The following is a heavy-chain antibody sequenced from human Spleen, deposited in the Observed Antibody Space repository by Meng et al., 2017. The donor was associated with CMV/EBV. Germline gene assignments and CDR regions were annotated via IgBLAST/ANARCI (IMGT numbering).Heavy chain of an antibody. D-gene: IGHD1-26*01. CDR3: AKDHEGGWELPSS. CDR1: GFTFSAYG. J-gene: IGHJ4*02. Sequence: GGSLRLSCAASGFTFSAYGMHWVRQAPGKGLERVAFMRRDGSYTSYADSVKGRFTISRDNSRNTLYLQMNSLRPDDTALYYCAKDHEGGWELPSSWGQGTLVTVSS. CDR2: MRRDGSYT. V-gene: IGHV3-30*02.